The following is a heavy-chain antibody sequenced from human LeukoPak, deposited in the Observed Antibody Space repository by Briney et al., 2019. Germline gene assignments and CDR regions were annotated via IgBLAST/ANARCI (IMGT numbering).Heavy chain of an antibody. V-gene: IGHV3-30*18. CDR3: AKADGCIAVAAPLDY. D-gene: IGHD6-19*01. J-gene: IGHJ4*02. CDR1: GFTFSSYG. Sequence: GGSLRLSCAASGFTFSSYGMHWVRQAPGKGLEWVAVISYDGSNKYYADSVKGRFTISRDNSKNTLYLQMNSLRAEDTAVYYCAKADGCIAVAAPLDYWGQGTLVTVSS. CDR2: ISYDGSNK.